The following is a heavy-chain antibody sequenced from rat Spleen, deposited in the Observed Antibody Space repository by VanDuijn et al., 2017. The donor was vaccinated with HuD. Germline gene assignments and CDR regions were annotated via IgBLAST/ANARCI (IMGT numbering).Heavy chain of an antibody. CDR2: ISPSGGST. J-gene: IGHJ2*01. D-gene: IGHD1-9*01. CDR1: GFTFSNYH. CDR3: ARRHYGYTDYFDY. V-gene: IGHV5S13*01. Sequence: EVQLVESGGGLVQPGRSLKLSCAASGFTFSNYHMAWVRQAPTKGLEWVSSISPSGGSTYYRDSVKGRFTISRDNAKNTQYLQMDSLRSEDTATYYCARRHYGYTDYFDYWGQGVMVTVSS.